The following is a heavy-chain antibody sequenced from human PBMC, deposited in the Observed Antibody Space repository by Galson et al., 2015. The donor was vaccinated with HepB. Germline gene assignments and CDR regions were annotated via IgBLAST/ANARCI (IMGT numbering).Heavy chain of an antibody. CDR1: GYTFTSYG. D-gene: IGHD6-19*01. CDR3: ARELYSSGRYYFDY. Sequence: SVKVSCKASGYTFTSYGISWVRQAPGQGLEWMGWISAYNGNTTYAQGFTGRFVFSLDTSVSTAYLQISSLKAEDTAVYYCARELYSSGRYYFDYWGQGTLVTVSS. V-gene: IGHV7-4-1*02. CDR2: ISAYNGNT. J-gene: IGHJ4*02.